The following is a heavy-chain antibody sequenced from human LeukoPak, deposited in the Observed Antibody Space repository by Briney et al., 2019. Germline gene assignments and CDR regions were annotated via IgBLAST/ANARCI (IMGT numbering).Heavy chain of an antibody. CDR3: AIQLASGAARHFDY. CDR1: GGSISSGSYY. CDR2: IYTSGST. J-gene: IGHJ4*02. Sequence: SETLSLTCTVSGGSISSGSYYWSWIRQPAGKGLEWIGRIYTSGSTNYNPSLKSRVTISVDTSKNQFSLKLSSVTAADTAVYYCAIQLASGAARHFDYWGQGTLVTVSS. D-gene: IGHD6-6*01. V-gene: IGHV4-61*02.